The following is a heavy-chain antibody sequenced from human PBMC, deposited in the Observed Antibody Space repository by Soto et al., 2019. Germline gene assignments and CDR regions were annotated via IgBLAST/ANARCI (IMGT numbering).Heavy chain of an antibody. CDR1: GSTFNNFA. CDR2: IVVMSNTA. J-gene: IGHJ4*02. V-gene: IGHV1-69*06. D-gene: IGHD1-26*01. Sequence: QVVLLQSGAEVKEPGSSVRVSCKVSGSTFNNFAFSWVRQAPGDGPEWMGGIVVMSNTADYSQRFRDRVTITADTSTNTLYMELGSLTFEDTAVYYCARAIKRWEVHYYFDYWGQGTQVTVSS. CDR3: ARAIKRWEVHYYFDY.